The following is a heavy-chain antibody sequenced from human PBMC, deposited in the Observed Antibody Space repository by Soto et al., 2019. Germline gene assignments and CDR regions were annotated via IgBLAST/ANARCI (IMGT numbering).Heavy chain of an antibody. V-gene: IGHV3-30-3*01. J-gene: IGHJ4*02. Sequence: PGGSLRLSCAASGFAVSSYSMHWVRQAPGKGLEWVAAMSLDGNSKYFADSVKGRFKISRDTSKNTWSLEVESLGVEDSALYECTRGRSMIGNDDFEYWGQGTQVTVSS. D-gene: IGHD2-21*01. CDR2: MSLDGNSK. CDR1: GFAVSSYS. CDR3: TRGRSMIGNDDFEY.